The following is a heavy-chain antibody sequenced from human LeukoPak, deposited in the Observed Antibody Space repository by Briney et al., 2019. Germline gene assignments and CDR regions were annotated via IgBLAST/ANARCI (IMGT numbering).Heavy chain of an antibody. Sequence: PGGSLRLSCAASGFTFSTYEMNWVRQAPGEGLEWVSHISSSGSTTYYADSVKGRFTISRDNAKNSLYLQMNSLRAEDAAVYYCASPQYYFDYWGQGTLVTVSS. CDR1: GFTFSTYE. V-gene: IGHV3-48*03. J-gene: IGHJ4*02. CDR3: ASPQYYFDY. CDR2: ISSSGSTT. D-gene: IGHD5-24*01.